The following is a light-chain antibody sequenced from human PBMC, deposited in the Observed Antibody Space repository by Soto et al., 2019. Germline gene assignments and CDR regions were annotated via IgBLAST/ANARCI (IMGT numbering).Light chain of an antibody. Sequence: IVMTQSPATLSVSPGERATLSCSASQSVSGNLGWYQQKPGQAPRLLIYGASSRATGIPDRFSGSGSGTAFVLTISRREPQDFAVYYCQQYGTSLGTFGQGTKVDI. J-gene: IGKJ1*01. CDR3: QQYGTSLGT. CDR1: QSVSGN. CDR2: GAS. V-gene: IGKV3-20*01.